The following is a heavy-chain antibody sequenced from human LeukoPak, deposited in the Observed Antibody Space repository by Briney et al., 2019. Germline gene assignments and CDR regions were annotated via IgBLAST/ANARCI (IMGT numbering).Heavy chain of an antibody. V-gene: IGHV4-59*08. CDR3: ARLHLGELSQFDY. Sequence: PSETLSLTCTVSGGSLSTYYWTWIRQPPGKGLEWIGYIYNPGRNNYNPSLRSRVTMSLATSKNQFSLRLSSVTAADTAMYYCARLHLGELSQFDYWGQGTLVTVSP. D-gene: IGHD3-16*02. CDR2: IYNPGRN. CDR1: GGSLSTYY. J-gene: IGHJ4*02.